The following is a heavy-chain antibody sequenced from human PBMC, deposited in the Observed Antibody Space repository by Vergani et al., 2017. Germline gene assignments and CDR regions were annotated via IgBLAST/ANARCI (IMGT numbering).Heavy chain of an antibody. CDR3: AKVRHCSSTSCLFDLVFDY. CDR2: ISYDGSNK. Sequence: QVQLVESGGGVVQPGRSLRLSCAASGFTFSSYGMHWVRQAPGKGLEWVAVISYDGSNKYYADSVKRRFTISRDNSKNTLYLQMNSLRAEDTAVYYCAKVRHCSSTSCLFDLVFDYWGQGTLVTVSS. D-gene: IGHD2-2*01. CDR1: GFTFSSYG. V-gene: IGHV3-30*18. J-gene: IGHJ4*02.